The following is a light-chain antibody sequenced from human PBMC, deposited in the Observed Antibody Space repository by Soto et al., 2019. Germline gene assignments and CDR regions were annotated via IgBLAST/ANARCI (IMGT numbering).Light chain of an antibody. CDR3: AAWDDSLSGHVV. Sequence: QSVLTQPPSASGTPGQKVTISCSGSSSNIGSDYVYWYQQLPGTAPKLLIYMNSQRPSGVPDRFSGSKSGTSASLAISGLRSEDEADYYCAAWDDSLSGHVVFGGGTQLTVL. J-gene: IGLJ2*01. CDR1: SSNIGSDY. CDR2: MNS. V-gene: IGLV1-47*01.